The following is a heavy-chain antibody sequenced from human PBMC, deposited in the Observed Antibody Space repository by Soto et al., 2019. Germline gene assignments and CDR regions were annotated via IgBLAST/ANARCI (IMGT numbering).Heavy chain of an antibody. Sequence: QVQLVQSGAEVKKPGSSVKVSCKASGGTFSSYAISWVRQAPGQGLEWMGGIIPIFGTANYAQKFQGSVTITADESTSTAHMELRSLRSEDTAVYYCARGLLGYCSGGSCYPYCFHYCGQGTLVTVSS. V-gene: IGHV1-69*01. J-gene: IGHJ4*02. D-gene: IGHD2-15*01. CDR2: IIPIFGTA. CDR3: ARGLLGYCSGGSCYPYCFHY. CDR1: GGTFSSYA.